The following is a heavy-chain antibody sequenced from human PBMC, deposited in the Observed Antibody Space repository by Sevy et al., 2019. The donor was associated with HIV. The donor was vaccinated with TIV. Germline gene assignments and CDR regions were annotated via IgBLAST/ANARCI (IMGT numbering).Heavy chain of an antibody. CDR2: ISSSGSTI. V-gene: IGHV3-11*01. J-gene: IGHJ4*01. CDR1: GFTFSDYY. CDR3: ARARDWEPFFDY. D-gene: IGHD1-26*01. Sequence: GGYLRLSCAVSGFTFSDYYMSWIRQAPGKGLEWLSYISSSGSTIYYADSVKGRFTMSRDNAKNALYLQMSSLRAEDTAFYYCARARDWEPFFDYWGHGTLVTVSS.